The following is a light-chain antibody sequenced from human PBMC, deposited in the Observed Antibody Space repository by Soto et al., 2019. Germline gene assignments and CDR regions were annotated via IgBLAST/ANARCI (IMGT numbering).Light chain of an antibody. J-gene: IGLJ3*02. CDR2: STN. CDR3: VLYMGSGISV. CDR1: SGSVSTSYY. V-gene: IGLV8-61*01. Sequence: QAVVTQEPSFSVSPGRTVTLTCGLSSGSVSTSYYPSWYQQTPGQPPRTLIYSTNTRSSGVPDRFSGSILGNKAALTITGAQADDESDYYCVLYMGSGISVFGGGTTLTVL.